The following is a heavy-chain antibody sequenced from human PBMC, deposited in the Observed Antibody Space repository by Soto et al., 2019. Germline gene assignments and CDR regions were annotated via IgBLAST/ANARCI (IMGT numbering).Heavy chain of an antibody. Sequence: RLSCAASGFTFSNSDMNWVRQAPGKGLEWVSGVSWNGSRTHYADSVKGRFIISRDNSRNFLYQQMNSLRPEDMAVYYCVRSFNYYDSSGYYYDYYYYGMDVWGQGTTVTVSS. J-gene: IGHJ6*02. V-gene: IGHV3-35*01. CDR1: GFTFSNSD. CDR3: VRSFNYYDSSGYYYDYYYYGMDV. CDR2: VSWNGSRT. D-gene: IGHD3-22*01.